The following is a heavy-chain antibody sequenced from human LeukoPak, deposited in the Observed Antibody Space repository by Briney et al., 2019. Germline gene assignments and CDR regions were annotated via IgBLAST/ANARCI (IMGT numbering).Heavy chain of an antibody. CDR3: ARDRGYTFDY. CDR2: IKSDGSDT. D-gene: IGHD3-22*01. J-gene: IGHJ4*02. V-gene: IGHV3-74*01. CDR1: GFAFNTYW. Sequence: GRSLRLSCAASGFAFNTYWMRWVRQAPGKGLVWVSRIKSDGSDTTYTDSVKGRFTISRDNAKNTLYLQMNSLSAEDTAMYFCARDRGYTFDYWGQGTLVTVSS.